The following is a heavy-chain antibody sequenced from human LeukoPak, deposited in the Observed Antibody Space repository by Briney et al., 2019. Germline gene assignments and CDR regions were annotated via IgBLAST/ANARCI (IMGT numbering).Heavy chain of an antibody. J-gene: IGHJ4*02. Sequence: SVKVSCKASGGTFSSYAISWVRQAPGQGLEWMGRIIPIFGIANYAQKFQGRVTITADKSTSTAYMELSSLRSEDTAVYYCARDSDTVTREYYFDYWGQGTLVTVFS. D-gene: IGHD4-11*01. V-gene: IGHV1-69*04. CDR3: ARDSDTVTREYYFDY. CDR1: GGTFSSYA. CDR2: IIPIFGIA.